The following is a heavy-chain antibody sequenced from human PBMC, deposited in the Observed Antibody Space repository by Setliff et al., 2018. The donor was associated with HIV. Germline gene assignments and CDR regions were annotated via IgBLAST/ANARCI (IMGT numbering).Heavy chain of an antibody. Sequence: SETLSLTCTVSGGSISNGGYYWSWIRQPARKGLEWIGHIYNGGSPNYNPSHMSRGTISIDTYKDQLSLTLTSVTAADTAVYYCSRVGGFFGEARPPPDYWGQGALVTVSS. V-gene: IGHV4-61*09. CDR3: SRVGGFFGEARPPPDY. J-gene: IGHJ4*02. CDR1: GGSISNGGYY. CDR2: IYNGGSP. D-gene: IGHD3-10*01.